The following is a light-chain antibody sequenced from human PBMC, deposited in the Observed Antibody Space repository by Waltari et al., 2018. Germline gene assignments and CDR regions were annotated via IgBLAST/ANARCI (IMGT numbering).Light chain of an antibody. CDR2: DVT. CDR1: SSDVGGYDY. V-gene: IGLV2-11*01. Sequence: QSALTQPRSVSWSPGQSVTISCTGTSSDVGGYDYVSWYQHHPGKAPKLMICDVTKRPSGFPDRFSGSKSCNTASLTISGLQAEDEADYYCCSYAGSYTHVVFGGGTKLTVL. J-gene: IGLJ2*01. CDR3: CSYAGSYTHVV.